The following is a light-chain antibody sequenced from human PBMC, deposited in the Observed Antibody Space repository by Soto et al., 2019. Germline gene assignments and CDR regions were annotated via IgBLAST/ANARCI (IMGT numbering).Light chain of an antibody. CDR2: AAS. Sequence: DIQMTQSPSSLSASVGDTVTITCRASQGISVHLNWYQQKPGKVPKLLIYAASNLHSGVPSRFSGIGSKTDSPLTISSLQPEDFATYYCQQSYIPPYTFGQGTRLEIK. CDR1: QGISVH. J-gene: IGKJ2*01. CDR3: QQSYIPPYT. V-gene: IGKV1-39*01.